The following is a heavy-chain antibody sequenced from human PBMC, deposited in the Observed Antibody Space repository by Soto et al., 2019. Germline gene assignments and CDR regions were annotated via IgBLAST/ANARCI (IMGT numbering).Heavy chain of an antibody. Sequence: PSETLSLTCTFSVGSIINVYWSWIRQAPGKGLEWIGFIFHSGNAKYNPSLKSRVTISVDTSKNQFSLSLDSVTAADTAVYSCARAHAPTLPFDYWGQGTLVTVSS. CDR2: IFHSGNA. CDR1: VGSIINVY. CDR3: ARAHAPTLPFDY. V-gene: IGHV4-59*01. D-gene: IGHD2-15*01. J-gene: IGHJ4*01.